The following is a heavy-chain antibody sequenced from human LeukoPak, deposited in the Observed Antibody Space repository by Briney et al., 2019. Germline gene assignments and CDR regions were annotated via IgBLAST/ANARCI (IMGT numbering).Heavy chain of an antibody. CDR3: AKDEGTTTECDY. J-gene: IGHJ4*02. CDR1: GFTFSSYG. Sequence: GGSLRLSCAASGFTFSSYGMHWVRQAPGKGLEWVAFIRYDGSNKYYADSVKGRFTISRDNSKNTLYLQMNSLRAEDTAVYYCAKDEGTTTECDYWGQGTLVTVS. V-gene: IGHV3-30*02. CDR2: IRYDGSNK. D-gene: IGHD4-17*01.